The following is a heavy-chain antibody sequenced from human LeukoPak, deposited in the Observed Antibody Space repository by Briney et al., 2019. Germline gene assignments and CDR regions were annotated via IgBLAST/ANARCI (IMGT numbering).Heavy chain of an antibody. CDR1: GYAFYKYG. Sequence: ASVKVSCKANGYAFYKYGVNWVRQAPGQSLEWIGWISGDVGTTNNAQKFQGRVTLTTDTSTSTAYMELRSLRSEDTAVYYCARGGRGWPKAYFDYWGQGTLVTVSS. CDR3: ARGGRGWPKAYFDY. J-gene: IGHJ4*02. V-gene: IGHV1-18*01. D-gene: IGHD2-15*01. CDR2: ISGDVGTT.